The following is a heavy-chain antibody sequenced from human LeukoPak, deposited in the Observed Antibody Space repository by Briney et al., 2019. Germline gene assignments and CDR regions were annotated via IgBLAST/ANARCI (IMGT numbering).Heavy chain of an antibody. CDR3: AKSGGYGLIDY. CDR2: IYYSGST. Sequence: SETLSLTCTVSGASVSGSAYYWGWIRQPPGKGLEWIGNIYYSGSTYYNESLESRVTISIDTSKNQFSLKLDSVTAADTAMYYCAKSGGYGLIDYWGQGTLVTVSS. J-gene: IGHJ4*02. V-gene: IGHV4-39*01. D-gene: IGHD1-26*01. CDR1: GASVSGSAYY.